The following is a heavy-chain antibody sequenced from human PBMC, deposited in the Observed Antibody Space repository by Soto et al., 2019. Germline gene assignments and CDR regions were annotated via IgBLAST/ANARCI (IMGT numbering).Heavy chain of an antibody. J-gene: IGHJ6*02. CDR3: ARDWAWFGVMAYYYGMDV. V-gene: IGHV4-30-4*01. D-gene: IGHD3-10*01. CDR2: IYYSGST. Sequence: QVQLQESGPGLVKPSQTLSLTCTVSGGSISSGDYYWSWIRQPPGKGLEWIGYIYYSGSTYYNPSLQSRVTITVDTSKNQFSLELSSVTAADTAVYYCARDWAWFGVMAYYYGMDVWGQGTTVTVSS. CDR1: GGSISSGDYY.